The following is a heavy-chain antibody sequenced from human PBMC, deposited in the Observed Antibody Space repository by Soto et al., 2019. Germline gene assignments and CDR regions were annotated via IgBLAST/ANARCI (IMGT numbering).Heavy chain of an antibody. Sequence: GGSVRLSCAASGLTFDDYTIHWVRQGPGKGLEWVSLISWDGAITFYADSVQGRFIISRDNSKDSLYLQMDSLTVEDSAFYYCAKGLYISSSPLDSWGQGTQVTVSS. CDR3: AKGLYISSSPLDS. V-gene: IGHV3-43*01. D-gene: IGHD6-6*01. CDR2: ISWDGAIT. CDR1: GLTFDDYT. J-gene: IGHJ4*02.